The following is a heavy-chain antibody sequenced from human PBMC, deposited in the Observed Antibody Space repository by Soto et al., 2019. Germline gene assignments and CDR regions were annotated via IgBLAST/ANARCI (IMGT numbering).Heavy chain of an antibody. V-gene: IGHV3-11*01. CDR1: GFTFSDYY. D-gene: IGHD6-19*01. J-gene: IGHJ4*02. CDR3: ARHRVGVADPNDY. Sequence: GGSLRLSCAASGFTFSDYYMSWIRQAPGKGLEWVSYISSVGSTIYYADSVKGRFTISRDNAENSLYLQMNSLRAEDTAVYYCARHRVGVADPNDYWGQGTLVTVSS. CDR2: ISSVGSTI.